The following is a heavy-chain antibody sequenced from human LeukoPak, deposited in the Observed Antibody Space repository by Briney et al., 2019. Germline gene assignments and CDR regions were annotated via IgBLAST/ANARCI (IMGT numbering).Heavy chain of an antibody. Sequence: PGGSLRLSCAASGFTFSSYSMNWVRQTPGKGLDWASSISGSSTYIYYADSVKGRFTISRDNAKNSLYLQMNSLRAEDTAVYYCARALEPSIAVIDYWGQGTLVTVSS. CDR2: ISGSSTYI. D-gene: IGHD6-19*01. CDR3: ARALEPSIAVIDY. CDR1: GFTFSSYS. V-gene: IGHV3-21*01. J-gene: IGHJ4*02.